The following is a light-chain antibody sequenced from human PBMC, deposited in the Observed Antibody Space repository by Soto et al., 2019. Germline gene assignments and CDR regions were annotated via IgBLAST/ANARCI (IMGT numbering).Light chain of an antibody. CDR3: LQYNNWWT. J-gene: IGKJ1*01. CDR2: GAS. Sequence: EIVMTQSPATLSVSPGERATLSCRASQSVSSNLAWYHQKPGQAPRLLIYGASTRATGIPDRFSGSGSGREFTLTISSLQSEDFAVYYCLQYNNWWTFGQGTKVEIK. CDR1: QSVSSN. V-gene: IGKV3-15*01.